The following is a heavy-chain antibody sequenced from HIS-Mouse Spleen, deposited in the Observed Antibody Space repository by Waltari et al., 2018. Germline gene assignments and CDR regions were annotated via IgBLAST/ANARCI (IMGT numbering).Heavy chain of an antibody. J-gene: IGHJ2*01. CDR3: AREIPYSSSWYDWYFDL. V-gene: IGHV4-39*07. Sequence: QLQLQESGPGLVKPSETLSLTCTVSGGSISSSSYYWGWIRQPPGKGREWIGRIYYSGGTYYNPALKSRVTISVDTSKNQFSLKLSSVTAADTAVYYCAREIPYSSSWYDWYFDLWGRGTLVTVSS. CDR2: IYYSGGT. D-gene: IGHD6-13*01. CDR1: GGSISSSSYY.